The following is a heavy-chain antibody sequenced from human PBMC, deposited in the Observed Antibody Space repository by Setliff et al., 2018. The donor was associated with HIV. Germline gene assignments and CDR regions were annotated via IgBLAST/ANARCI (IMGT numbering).Heavy chain of an antibody. V-gene: IGHV1-69*10. CDR1: GGTFSSYA. Sequence: ASVKVSCKASGGTFSSYAISWVRQAPGQGLEWMGGIIPIIGITNQAQKFQGRVTITADKSTNTAYMELRSLRSDDTAVYYCARDNPYFDPWGQGTLVTVSS. J-gene: IGHJ5*02. CDR3: ARDNPYFDP. D-gene: IGHD3-16*01. CDR2: IIPIIGIT.